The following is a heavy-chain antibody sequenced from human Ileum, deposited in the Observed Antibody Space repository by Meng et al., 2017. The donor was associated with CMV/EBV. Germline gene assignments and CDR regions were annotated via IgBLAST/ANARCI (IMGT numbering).Heavy chain of an antibody. D-gene: IGHD1-26*01. CDR1: GYTFTSNN. CDR3: ARDGLSGRYFDY. V-gene: IGHV7-4-1*02. CDR2: IDNNTGNP. Sequence: QVHLVQSGSEMKKPGASVKVSCKTAGYTFTSNNIMWVRQAPGQGPEWMGWIDNNTGNPTYAQDFTGRFVFSLDTSVNTAYLQISSLKAEDTAVYYCARDGLSGRYFDYWGQGTLVTVSS. J-gene: IGHJ4*02.